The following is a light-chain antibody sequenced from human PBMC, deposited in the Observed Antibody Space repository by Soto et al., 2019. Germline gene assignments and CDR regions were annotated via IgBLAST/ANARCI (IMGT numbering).Light chain of an antibody. CDR2: RNN. CDR3: ATWDDSLRGWV. V-gene: IGLV1-47*01. Sequence: QSVLTQPPSASGTPGQRVTISCSGGSSNIGDSYGYWFQQLPGTAPKLLIYRNNQRPSGVPDRFSGSKSGTSASLAISGLRPEDEADYYCATWDDSLRGWVFGGGTKLTVL. J-gene: IGLJ3*02. CDR1: SSNIGDSY.